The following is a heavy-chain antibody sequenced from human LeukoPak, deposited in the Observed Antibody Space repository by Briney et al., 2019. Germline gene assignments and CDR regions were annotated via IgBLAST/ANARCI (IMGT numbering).Heavy chain of an antibody. V-gene: IGHV3-30*02. CDR3: AREEGQWLVRDY. CDR2: IRYDGSNK. J-gene: IGHJ4*02. CDR1: GFTFSSYG. D-gene: IGHD6-19*01. Sequence: TGGSLRLSCVASGFTFSSYGMHWVRQAPGKGLEWVAFIRYDGSNKYYADSVKGRFTISRDNSKNTLYLQMNSLRAEDTAVYYCAREEGQWLVRDYWGQGTLATVSS.